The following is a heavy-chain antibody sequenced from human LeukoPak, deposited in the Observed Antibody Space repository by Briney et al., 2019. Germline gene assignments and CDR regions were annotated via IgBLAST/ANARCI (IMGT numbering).Heavy chain of an antibody. J-gene: IGHJ4*02. V-gene: IGHV3-30-3*01. CDR1: GFTFSSYA. D-gene: IGHD3-3*01. CDR3: AKDQESLYYDFWSGYYIDY. CDR2: ISYDGSNK. Sequence: GGSLRLSCAASGFTFSSYAMHWVRQAPDKGLEWVAVISYDGSNKYYADSVKGRFTISRDNSKNTLYLQMNSLRAEDTAVYYCAKDQESLYYDFWSGYYIDYWGQGTLVTVSS.